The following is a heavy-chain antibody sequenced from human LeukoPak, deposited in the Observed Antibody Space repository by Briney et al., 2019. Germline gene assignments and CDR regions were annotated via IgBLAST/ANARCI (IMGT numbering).Heavy chain of an antibody. CDR2: ISGSGGST. CDR3: AKGCGETCYSDFDH. D-gene: IGHD2-15*01. J-gene: IGHJ4*02. V-gene: IGHV3-23*01. Sequence: GGSLRLSCAASRFTFSSYAMSWVRQAPGKGLEWVSAISGSGGSTYYADSVKGRFTISRDNSKNTLYLQMNSLRVEDTAVYYCAKGCGETCYSDFDHWGQGTLVTVSS. CDR1: RFTFSSYA.